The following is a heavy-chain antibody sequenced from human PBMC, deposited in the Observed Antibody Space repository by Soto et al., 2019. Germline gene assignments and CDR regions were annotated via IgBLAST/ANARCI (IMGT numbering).Heavy chain of an antibody. CDR1: GFTFSSYG. CDR3: ASAGSTMGSSSWYGYLQH. D-gene: IGHD6-13*01. V-gene: IGHV3-33*01. Sequence: PGVSLRLSCAASGFTFSSYGMHWVRQAPGKGLEWVAVIWYDGSNKYYADSVKGRFTISRDNSKNTLYLQMNSLRAEDTAVYYCASAGSTMGSSSWYGYLQHWGQGTLVTVSS. CDR2: IWYDGSNK. J-gene: IGHJ1*01.